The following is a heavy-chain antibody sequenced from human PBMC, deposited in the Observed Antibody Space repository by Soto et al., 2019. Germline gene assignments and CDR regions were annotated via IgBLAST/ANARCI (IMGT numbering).Heavy chain of an antibody. Sequence: GASVKVSCKASGYTFTSCYMHWVRQAPGQGLEWMGIINPSGGSTSYAQKFQGRVTMTRDTSTSTVYMELSSLRSEATAVYYCAKKSNKTTMATPPPLKYWGQGTLVTVSS. CDR2: INPSGGST. CDR1: GYTFTSCY. CDR3: AKKSNKTTMATPPPLKY. J-gene: IGHJ4*02. V-gene: IGHV1-46*01.